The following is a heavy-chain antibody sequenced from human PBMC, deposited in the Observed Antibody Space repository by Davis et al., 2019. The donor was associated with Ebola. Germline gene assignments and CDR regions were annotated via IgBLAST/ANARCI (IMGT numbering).Heavy chain of an antibody. V-gene: IGHV1-46*01. J-gene: IGHJ6*02. CDR2: INPSGGST. CDR3: ARDHIVVVTTSGYYYGMDV. Sequence: AASVKVSCKASGYTFTSYYMHWVRQAPGQGLEWMGIINPSGGSTSYAQKFQGRVTMTRDTSTSTVYMELSSLRSEDPAVYYCARDHIVVVTTSGYYYGMDVWGQGTTVTVSS. CDR1: GYTFTSYY. D-gene: IGHD2-21*02.